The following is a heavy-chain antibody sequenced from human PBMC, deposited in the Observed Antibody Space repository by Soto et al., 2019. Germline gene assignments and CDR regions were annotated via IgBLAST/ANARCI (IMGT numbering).Heavy chain of an antibody. CDR1: GYTFTCYG. Sequence: ASVKVSCKASGYTFTCYGISWVRQAPGQGLEWMGWISAYNGNTNYAQKLQGRVTMTTDTSTSTAYMELRSLRSDDTAVYYCARAGYSSSWYWRYYYYYMDVRGKGTTVTVSS. CDR3: ARAGYSSSWYWRYYYYYMDV. CDR2: ISAYNGNT. D-gene: IGHD6-13*01. J-gene: IGHJ6*03. V-gene: IGHV1-18*01.